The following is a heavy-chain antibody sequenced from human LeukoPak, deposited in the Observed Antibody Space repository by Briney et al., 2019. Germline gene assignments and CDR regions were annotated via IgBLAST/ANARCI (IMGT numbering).Heavy chain of an antibody. J-gene: IGHJ4*02. CDR2: IWYDGSNK. Sequence: GGSQRLSCAASGFTFSSYGMHWVRQAPGKGLEWVAVIWYDGSNKYYADSVKGRFTISRDNSKNTLYLQMNSLRAEDTAVYYCARDRPIVVVMQLDYWGQGTLVTVSS. CDR3: ARDRPIVVVMQLDY. V-gene: IGHV3-33*01. CDR1: GFTFSSYG. D-gene: IGHD3-22*01.